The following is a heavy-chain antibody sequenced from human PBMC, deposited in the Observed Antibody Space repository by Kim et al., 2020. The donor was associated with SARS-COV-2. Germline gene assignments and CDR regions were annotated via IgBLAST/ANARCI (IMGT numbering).Heavy chain of an antibody. D-gene: IGHD2-15*01. CDR3: ARVPGWYRYFYY. J-gene: IGHJ4*01. Sequence: SETLSLTCAVYGGSFSGYYLSWIRQPPGKGLEWIGEINHSGSTNYNPSLKSRFTISVETSKNQFSLKLSSVTAADTAVFYCARVPGWYRYFYYCGQGTRV. CDR1: GGSFSGYY. V-gene: IGHV4-34*01. CDR2: INHSGST.